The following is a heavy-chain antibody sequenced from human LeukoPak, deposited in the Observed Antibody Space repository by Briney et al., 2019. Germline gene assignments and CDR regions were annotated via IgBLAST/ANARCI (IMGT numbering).Heavy chain of an antibody. CDR1: GFTFNKYA. V-gene: IGHV3-23*01. J-gene: IGHJ3*01. CDR2: IAGTGGST. CDR3: AKAFRIVGIGNPDDAFDV. D-gene: IGHD1-26*01. Sequence: PGGSLRLSCTASGFTFNKYAMNWVRQPPGKGLEWVSSIAGTGGSTYYADSVKGRFTLSRDSSENTLYLQLNSLRAEDSGIYYCAKAFRIVGIGNPDDAFDVWGQGTVVTVS.